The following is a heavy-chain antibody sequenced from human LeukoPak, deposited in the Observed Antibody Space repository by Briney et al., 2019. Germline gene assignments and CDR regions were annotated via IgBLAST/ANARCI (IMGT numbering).Heavy chain of an antibody. CDR2: IIPIFGTT. V-gene: IGHV1-69*13. D-gene: IGHD4-17*01. CDR1: GGTLSSHA. CDR3: ARESDYGYKYYMDV. J-gene: IGHJ6*03. Sequence: SVNVYFMAHGGTLSSHAINWMRQAPGQGLAQLGGIIPIFGTTSYAQTFQGRLMITADESMRMAYMELSSLRSEDTAVYYCARESDYGYKYYMDVWGKGTTVSISS.